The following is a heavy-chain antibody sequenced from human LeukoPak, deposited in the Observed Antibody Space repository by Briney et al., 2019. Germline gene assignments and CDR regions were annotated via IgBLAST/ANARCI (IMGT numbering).Heavy chain of an antibody. Sequence: ASVKVSFKASWYTFTSYAMHWVRPAPGQRLGWMGWVNAGNGNTKYSQKFQGRVTITRDTSASTAYMELSSLRSEDTAVYYCARDGVVVRGVRGFDYWGQGTLVTVSS. CDR2: VNAGNGNT. CDR1: WYTFTSYA. J-gene: IGHJ4*02. CDR3: ARDGVVVRGVRGFDY. V-gene: IGHV1-3*01. D-gene: IGHD3-10*01.